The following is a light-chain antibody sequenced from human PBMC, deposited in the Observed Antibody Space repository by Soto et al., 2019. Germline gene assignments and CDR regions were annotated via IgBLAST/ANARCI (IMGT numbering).Light chain of an antibody. CDR1: QSISSW. J-gene: IGKJ1*01. Sequence: DIQMTQSPSTLSASVGDRVTITCRASQSISSWLAWYQQKPGKAPKLLIYKASSLESGVPSRFSASGSGTEFTLTISSLQPDDFATYYCQQYNRYWTFGQGTKV. CDR3: QQYNRYWT. CDR2: KAS. V-gene: IGKV1-5*03.